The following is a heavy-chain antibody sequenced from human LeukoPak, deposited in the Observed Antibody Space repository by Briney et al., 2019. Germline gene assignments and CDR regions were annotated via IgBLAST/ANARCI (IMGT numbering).Heavy chain of an antibody. CDR1: GFTFSSYS. V-gene: IGHV3-23*01. CDR3: ARRVVAALDGMDV. D-gene: IGHD2-15*01. CDR2: ISASGGTT. J-gene: IGHJ6*02. Sequence: PGGSLRLSCAASGFTFSSYSMNWVRQAPGKGLEWVSDISASGGTTYYADSVKGRFTISRDNSKNTVYLQMNSLRAEDTAVYYCARRVVAALDGMDVWGQGTTVTVSS.